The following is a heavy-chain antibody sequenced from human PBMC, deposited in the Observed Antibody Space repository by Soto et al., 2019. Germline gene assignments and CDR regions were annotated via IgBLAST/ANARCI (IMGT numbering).Heavy chain of an antibody. CDR3: ARKGSLYSSGWLFDY. Sequence: GGSLRLSCAASGFTFDDYAMHWVRQVPGKGLEWVSSISSSSSYIYYADSVKGRFTISRDNAKNSLYLQMNSLRAEDTAVYYCARKGSLYSSGWLFDYWGQGTLVTVSS. D-gene: IGHD6-19*01. J-gene: IGHJ4*02. CDR1: GFTFDDYA. CDR2: ISSSSSYI. V-gene: IGHV3-21*01.